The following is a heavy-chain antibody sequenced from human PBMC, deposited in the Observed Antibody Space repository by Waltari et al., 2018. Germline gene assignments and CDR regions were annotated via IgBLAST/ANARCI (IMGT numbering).Heavy chain of an antibody. CDR2: IYYSGST. J-gene: IGHJ4*02. Sequence: QVQLHESGPGLVKPSETLSLTCPVSVGSISTHYCSCLRQPPGKGLEWIGYIYYSGSTNYNPSLKSRVTISVDTSKNQFSLKLSSVTAADTAVYYCARVLGKSGSHFDYWGQGTLVTVSS. D-gene: IGHD2-15*01. CDR1: VGSISTHY. CDR3: ARVLGKSGSHFDY. V-gene: IGHV4-59*11.